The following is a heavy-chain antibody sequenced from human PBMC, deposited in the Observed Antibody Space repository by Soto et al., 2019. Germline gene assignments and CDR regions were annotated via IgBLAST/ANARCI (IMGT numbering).Heavy chain of an antibody. J-gene: IGHJ6*02. Sequence: AESLKISCKGSGYSFTSHWIGSLRQMPGEGLERMGTVSPRDFDTGYSPSFQGQVTTTADKAISTAFLQCSSLKASDTAMYCCARHASIAAAVGGIDVWGQGTTVGVSS. CDR2: VSPRDFDT. CDR3: ARHASIAAAVGGIDV. V-gene: IGHV5-51*01. D-gene: IGHD6-13*01. CDR1: GYSFTSHW.